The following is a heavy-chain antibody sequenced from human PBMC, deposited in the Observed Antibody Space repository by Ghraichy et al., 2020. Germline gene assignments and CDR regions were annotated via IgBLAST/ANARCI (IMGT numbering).Heavy chain of an antibody. D-gene: IGHD3/OR15-3a*01. CDR1: GFSLTDSW. CDR3: ARGEFGLVD. CDR2: LSPAANII. Sequence: GGSLRLSCAASGFSLTDSWMYWVRQVPGKGLVWVSHLSPAANIINYVESVRGRFTISRDTAKNTLFLQMDSLRVDDTAIYYCARGEFGLVDWGRGTLFTVSA. V-gene: IGHV3-74*01. J-gene: IGHJ4*02.